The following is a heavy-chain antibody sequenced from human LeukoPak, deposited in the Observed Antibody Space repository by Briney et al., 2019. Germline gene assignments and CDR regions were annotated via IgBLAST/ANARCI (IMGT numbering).Heavy chain of an antibody. CDR3: ARVKQAGVSGYWFDP. V-gene: IGHV4-59*01. CDR2: IYYSGST. CDR1: GGSISSYY. D-gene: IGHD2-8*01. J-gene: IGHJ5*02. Sequence: PSETLSLTCTVSGGSISSYYWSWIRQPPGTGLEWIGYIYYSGSTNYSPSLKSRVTISVDTSKSQFSLKLNSVTAADTAVYYCARVKQAGVSGYWFDPWGQGTLVTVSS.